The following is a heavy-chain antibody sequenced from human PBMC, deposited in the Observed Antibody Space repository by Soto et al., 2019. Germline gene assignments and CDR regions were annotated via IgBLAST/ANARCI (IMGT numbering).Heavy chain of an antibody. J-gene: IGHJ4*02. V-gene: IGHV3-7*01. Sequence: EVQLVESGGGLVQPGGSLRLSCAASGFAFSSSWMSWVRQAPGKGLEWVANIKQDGSKTYYVDSVKGRFTISRDNAKNSLYMQMNTLRAEDTAVYYCARRIAAAGSFDYWGQGTLITVSS. CDR1: GFAFSSSW. D-gene: IGHD6-13*01. CDR3: ARRIAAAGSFDY. CDR2: IKQDGSKT.